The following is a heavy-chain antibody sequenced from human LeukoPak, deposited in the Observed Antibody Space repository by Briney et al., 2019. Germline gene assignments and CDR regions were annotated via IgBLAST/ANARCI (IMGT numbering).Heavy chain of an antibody. D-gene: IGHD5-12*01. CDR3: ASSVRVVDIVATIFDY. Sequence: SETLSLTCAVYGGSFSGYYWSWIRQPPGKGLEWIGEISHSGSTNYNPSLKSRVTISVDTSKNQFSLKLSSVTAADTAVYYCASSVRVVDIVATIFDYWGQGTLVTVSS. CDR1: GGSFSGYY. V-gene: IGHV4-34*01. CDR2: ISHSGST. J-gene: IGHJ4*02.